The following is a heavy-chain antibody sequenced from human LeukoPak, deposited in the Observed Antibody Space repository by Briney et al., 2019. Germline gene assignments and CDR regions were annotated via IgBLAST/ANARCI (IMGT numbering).Heavy chain of an antibody. CDR1: GFTFSSYE. CDR3: ARDGLGSPTSFDY. V-gene: IGHV3-48*03. J-gene: IGHJ4*02. Sequence: PGGSLRLSCAASGFTFSSYEMNWVRQAPGKGLEWVSYISSSGSTIYYADSVKGRFTISRDNAKNSLYLQMNSLRAEDTAVYYCARDGLGSPTSFDYWGQGTLVTVSS. CDR2: ISSSGSTI. D-gene: IGHD3-16*01.